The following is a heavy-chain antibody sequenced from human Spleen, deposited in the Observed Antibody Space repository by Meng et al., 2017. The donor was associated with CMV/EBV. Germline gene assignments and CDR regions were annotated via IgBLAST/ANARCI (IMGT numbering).Heavy chain of an antibody. Sequence: GESLKISCAASGFSFTASAIDWVRQAPGKGLEWVSIISGSSSYIYYADSVKGRFTISRDNAKNSLYLQMNSLRAEDTAVYYCARDLSVTTWGYYGMDVWGQGTTVTVSS. CDR2: ISGSSSYI. D-gene: IGHD4-11*01. CDR3: ARDLSVTTWGYYGMDV. J-gene: IGHJ6*02. CDR1: GFSFTASA. V-gene: IGHV3-21*01.